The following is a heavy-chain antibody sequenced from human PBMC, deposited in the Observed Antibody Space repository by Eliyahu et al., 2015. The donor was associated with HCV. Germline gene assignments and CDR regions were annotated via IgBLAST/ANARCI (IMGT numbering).Heavy chain of an antibody. CDR2: INHSGST. D-gene: IGHD2-2*01. Sequence: QVQLQQWGAGLLKPSETLSLTCAVYGGSFSGYYWSWIRQPPGKGLEWIAEINHSGSTNYNPSLKSRVTISVDTSKNQFSLKLSSVTAADTAVYYCARGGRGCSSTSCYARSNYYYYGMDVWGQXTTVTVSS. J-gene: IGHJ6*02. V-gene: IGHV4-34*01. CDR1: GGSFSGYY. CDR3: ARGGRGCSSTSCYARSNYYYYGMDV.